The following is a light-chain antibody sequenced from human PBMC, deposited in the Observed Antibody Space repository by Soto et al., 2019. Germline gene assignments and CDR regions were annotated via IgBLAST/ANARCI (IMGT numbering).Light chain of an antibody. CDR2: GAS. Sequence: EIVLTQSPGTLSLSRGERATLSCRASQSVSSSYLAWYQQKPGQAPRLLIYGASSRATGIPDRFSGSGSGTDLTLTVSRLEPEDFAVYYCQQYGSSITFGQGTRLEIK. CDR1: QSVSSSY. V-gene: IGKV3-20*01. J-gene: IGKJ5*01. CDR3: QQYGSSIT.